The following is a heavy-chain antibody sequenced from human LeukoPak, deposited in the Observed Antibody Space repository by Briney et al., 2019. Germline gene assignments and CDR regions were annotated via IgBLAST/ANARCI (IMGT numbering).Heavy chain of an antibody. J-gene: IGHJ3*02. V-gene: IGHV4-4*02. Sequence: PSETLSLTCAVSGGSISSSNWWSWVRQPPGQGLEWIGEIYHSGSTNYNPSLKSRVTISVDKSKNQFSLKLSSVTAADTALYYCARRDIVVVPAAIIGAFDIWGQGTMVTVSS. CDR3: ARRDIVVVPAAIIGAFDI. D-gene: IGHD2-2*02. CDR2: IYHSGST. CDR1: GGSISSSNW.